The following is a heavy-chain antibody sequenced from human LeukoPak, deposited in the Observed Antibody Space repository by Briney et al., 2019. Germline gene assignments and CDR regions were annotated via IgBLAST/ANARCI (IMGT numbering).Heavy chain of an antibody. V-gene: IGHV4-34*01. J-gene: IGHJ4*02. CDR3: ASIGGSSAYYFDY. Sequence: SETLSLTCAVYGGSFSGYYWSWIRQPPGKGLEWIGEINHSGSTNYNPSLKGRVTISVDTSKNQFSLKLSSVTAADTAVYYCASIGGSSAYYFDYWGQGTLVTVSS. CDR2: INHSGST. CDR1: GGSFSGYY. D-gene: IGHD6-13*01.